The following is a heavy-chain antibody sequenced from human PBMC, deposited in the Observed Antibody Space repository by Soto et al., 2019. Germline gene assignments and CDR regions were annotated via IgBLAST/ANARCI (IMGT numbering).Heavy chain of an antibody. V-gene: IGHV3-7*01. D-gene: IGHD2-2*01. CDR3: ARDGGVVVPAATFDY. J-gene: IGHJ4*02. Sequence: GGPLRLSCAASGFTFSSYWMSWVRQAPGKGLEWVANIKQDGSEKYYVDSVKGRFTISGDNAKNSLYLQMNSLRAEDTAVYYCARDGGVVVPAATFDYWGQGTLVTVSS. CDR1: GFTFSSYW. CDR2: IKQDGSEK.